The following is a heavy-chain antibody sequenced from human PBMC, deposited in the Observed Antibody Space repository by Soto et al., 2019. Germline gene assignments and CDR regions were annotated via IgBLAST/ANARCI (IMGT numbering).Heavy chain of an antibody. CDR2: IIPVFGTA. CDR1: GGSLSNYG. CDR3: ARGDATKIVVTTYYAMDV. J-gene: IGHJ6*02. Sequence: QVQLVQSGAEVKKPGSSVKVSCKASGGSLSNYGISWVRQAPGQGLEWMGGIIPVFGTANYAQKFQGRVTITADKSTNIVYMDVTSLRSEDTAVYSCARGDATKIVVTTYYAMDVWGQGTTVTVSS. D-gene: IGHD4-17*01. V-gene: IGHV1-69*14.